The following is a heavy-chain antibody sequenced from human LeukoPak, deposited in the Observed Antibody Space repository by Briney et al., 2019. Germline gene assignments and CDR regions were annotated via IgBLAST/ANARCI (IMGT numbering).Heavy chain of an antibody. CDR1: GFTFISYW. D-gene: IGHD3-22*01. CDR2: IKQDGSEK. CDR3: ARDLYRIVVVPHYFDY. J-gene: IGHJ4*02. Sequence: SGGSLRLSCAASGFTFISYWMSWVRQAPGKGLEWVANIKQDGSEKYVDSVKGRFTRDNAKNSLYLQMNSLRAEDTAVYYCARDLYRIVVVPHYFDYWGQGTLVTVSS. V-gene: IGHV3-7*01.